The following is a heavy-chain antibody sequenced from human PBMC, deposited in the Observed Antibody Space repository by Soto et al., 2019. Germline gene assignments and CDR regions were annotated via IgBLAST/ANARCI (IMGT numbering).Heavy chain of an antibody. CDR1: GFNFHDYT. V-gene: IGHV3-43*01. D-gene: IGHD3-22*01. Sequence: EHLVESGGAVVQPGGSLRLSCAASGFNFHDYTIHWVRQSPGKGLEWVSFITWDGGSIYYADSVKGRFTISRDNSKNSLTLEINSLRSEDSGLYYCAKGGFGGYGLDVW. CDR3: AKGGFGGYGLDV. CDR2: ITWDGGSI. J-gene: IGHJ6*01.